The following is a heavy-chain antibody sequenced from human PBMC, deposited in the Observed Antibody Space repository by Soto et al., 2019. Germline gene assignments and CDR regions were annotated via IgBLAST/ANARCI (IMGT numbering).Heavy chain of an antibody. V-gene: IGHV3-74*01. Sequence: EVQLVESGGGLVQPGGSLRLSCAASGFTFSSYWMYWVCLTPGKGLVWVSRISNDGSSTGYADPVEGRFTSSRDNARNTLFLQMNSLTAEDTAVYYCARDYWGSFDYWGQGTLVTVSS. D-gene: IGHD3-16*01. CDR1: GFTFSSYW. CDR3: ARDYWGSFDY. CDR2: ISNDGSST. J-gene: IGHJ4*02.